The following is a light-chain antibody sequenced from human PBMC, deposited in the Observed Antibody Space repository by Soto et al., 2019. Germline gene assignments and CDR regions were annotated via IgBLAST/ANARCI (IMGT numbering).Light chain of an antibody. Sequence: QSALTQPPSASGSPGQSVTISCTGTSSDVGAYNYVSWYQQYPGKAPKLMIYDVNKRPSGVPDRFSGSKSGKTASLTVSGLQPEDEDDDHCTSYAGSNILVFGGGTKLTVL. CDR2: DVN. CDR1: SSDVGAYNY. V-gene: IGLV2-8*01. CDR3: TSYAGSNILV. J-gene: IGLJ3*02.